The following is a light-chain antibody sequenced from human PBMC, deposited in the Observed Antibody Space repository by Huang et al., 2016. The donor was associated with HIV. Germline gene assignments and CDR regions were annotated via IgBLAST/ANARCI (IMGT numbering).Light chain of an antibody. V-gene: IGKV2-28*01. CDR3: MQALQTPVT. Sequence: DIVLTQSPLSLPVTPGEPASISCRSSQSLLHSNGYNYLDWYLQKPGQAPQLLMSLGSNRASGGPDRFSGSGSGTDFTLKISRVDAEDVGVYYCMQALQTPVTFGGGTKVEIK. CDR2: LGS. J-gene: IGKJ4*01. CDR1: QSLLHSNGYNY.